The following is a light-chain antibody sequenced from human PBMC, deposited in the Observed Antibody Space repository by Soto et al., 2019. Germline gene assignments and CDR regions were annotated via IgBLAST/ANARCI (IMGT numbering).Light chain of an antibody. Sequence: DIVMTQSPATLSVSPGERASLSCRASQSVNSNLAWYQQKPGQAPRLLVYGAITRATGIPARFSGSGSGTEYTLTISSLQSEDFAVYYCQQYDNWLRTFGPGTKVEV. CDR3: QQYDNWLRT. CDR1: QSVNSN. J-gene: IGKJ1*01. V-gene: IGKV3D-15*01. CDR2: GAI.